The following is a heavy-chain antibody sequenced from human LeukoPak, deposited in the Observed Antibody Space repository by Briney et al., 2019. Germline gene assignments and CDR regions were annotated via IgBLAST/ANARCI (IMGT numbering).Heavy chain of an antibody. J-gene: IGHJ4*02. V-gene: IGHV3-23*01. D-gene: IGHD5-12*01. CDR2: ISGNGDNT. CDR3: AGQWLRLGPIDY. Sequence: GGSLRLSCSVSGFTFISYSMTWLRQAPGKGLEWLSSISGNGDNTYYADSVKGRFTISRDNSKDTLYLQMNSLRVDDTAVYYCAGQWLRLGPIDYWGQGTLVSVSS. CDR1: GFTFISYS.